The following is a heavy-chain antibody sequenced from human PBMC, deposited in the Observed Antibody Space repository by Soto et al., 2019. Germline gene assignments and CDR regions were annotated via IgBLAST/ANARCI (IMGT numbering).Heavy chain of an antibody. CDR3: ARAGVAGQSVDS. Sequence: QVQLVQSGAEVKKPGSSVKVSCKASGGTFSSYTISWVRQAPGQGLEWMGRIIPILGIANYAQKFQGRVTITADKSTSTAYMELSSLRSEDTAVYYCARAGVAGQSVDSWGQGTLVTVSS. CDR2: IIPILGIA. V-gene: IGHV1-69*02. J-gene: IGHJ4*02. D-gene: IGHD2-15*01. CDR1: GGTFSSYT.